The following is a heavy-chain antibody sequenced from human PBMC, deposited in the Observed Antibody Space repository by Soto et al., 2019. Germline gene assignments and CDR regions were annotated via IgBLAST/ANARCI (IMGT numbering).Heavy chain of an antibody. CDR1: GVSISDTSYY. CDR2: IYFNGNT. J-gene: IGHJ4*02. V-gene: IGHV4-39*01. Sequence: QLQLQESGPGLVKPSETLSLTCNVSGVSISDTSYYWGWIRQPPGKGLEWIGTIYFNGNTFYNPSLKSRLTIFVDTSKNQISLRLTSVTAADTAVYYCARQGSYWGQGTLVAVSS. CDR3: ARQGSY.